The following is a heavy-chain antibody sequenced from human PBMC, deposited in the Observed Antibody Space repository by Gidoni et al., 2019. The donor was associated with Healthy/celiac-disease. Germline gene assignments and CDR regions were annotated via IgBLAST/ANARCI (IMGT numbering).Heavy chain of an antibody. CDR3: ARENHYYGSGSYPNKPNNWFDP. J-gene: IGHJ5*02. CDR2: IIPIFGTA. Sequence: QVQLVQSGAEVKKPGSSVKVSCKASGGTFSSYALSWVRQAPGQGLEWMGGIIPIFGTANYAQKFQGRVTITADESTSTAYMELSSLRSEDTAVYYCARENHYYGSGSYPNKPNNWFDPWGQGTLVTVSS. CDR1: GGTFSSYA. D-gene: IGHD3-10*01. V-gene: IGHV1-69*01.